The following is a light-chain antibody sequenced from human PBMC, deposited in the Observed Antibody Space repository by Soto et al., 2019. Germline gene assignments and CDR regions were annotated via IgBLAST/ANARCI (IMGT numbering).Light chain of an antibody. CDR1: QSVSSSY. CDR2: GAS. J-gene: IGKJ1*01. Sequence: EIVLTQSPGTLSLSPGERATLSCRASQSVSSSYLAWYRQKPGQAPSLLIYGASSRATGIPDRFSGSGSGTDFTLTISRLEPEDFAVYYCQQYGSSPRTFGQGTKVEMK. CDR3: QQYGSSPRT. V-gene: IGKV3-20*01.